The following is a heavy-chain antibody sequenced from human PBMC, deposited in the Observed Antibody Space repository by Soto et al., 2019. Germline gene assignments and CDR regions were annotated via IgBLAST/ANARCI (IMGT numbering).Heavy chain of an antibody. CDR3: ARQGWFWEFDGAFDI. CDR2: IYYSGST. V-gene: IGHV4-59*08. D-gene: IGHD3-10*01. CDR1: GGSISSYY. J-gene: IGHJ3*02. Sequence: PSETLSLTCTVSGGSISSYYWSWIRQPPGKGLEWIGYIYYSGSTNYNPSLKSRVTISVDTSKNQFSLKLSSVSAAVTAVYYCARQGWFWEFDGAFDIWGQGTMVTVSS.